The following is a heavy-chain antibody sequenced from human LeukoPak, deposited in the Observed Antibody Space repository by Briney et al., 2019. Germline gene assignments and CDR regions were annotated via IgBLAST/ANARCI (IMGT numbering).Heavy chain of an antibody. CDR3: ARGSGSSYYYMDV. J-gene: IGHJ6*03. V-gene: IGHV3-33*01. CDR2: IWYDGSNK. D-gene: IGHD3-3*01. CDR1: GFTFSSYG. Sequence: AGPLRLSCAASGFTFSSYGMHWVRQAPGKGLDWVAVIWYDGSNKYHADSEKGQFTISRDNSKNTLYLQMNNLRVEDTAIYYCARGSGSSYYYMDVWGKRTTVTVSS.